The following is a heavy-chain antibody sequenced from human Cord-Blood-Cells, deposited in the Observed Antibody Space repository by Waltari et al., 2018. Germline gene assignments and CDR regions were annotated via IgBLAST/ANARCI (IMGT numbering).Heavy chain of an antibody. Sequence: QVQLQESGPGLVKPSETLSLTCTVSGGSVSSGSYYWSWIRQPPGKGLEWIGYIYYSGSTNYNPSPKSRVTISVDTSKNQFSLKLSSVTAADTAVYYCARDPRSCGGDCYDYWGQGTLVTVSS. V-gene: IGHV4-61*01. CDR2: IYYSGST. CDR3: ARDPRSCGGDCYDY. CDR1: GGSVSSGSYY. D-gene: IGHD2-21*01. J-gene: IGHJ4*02.